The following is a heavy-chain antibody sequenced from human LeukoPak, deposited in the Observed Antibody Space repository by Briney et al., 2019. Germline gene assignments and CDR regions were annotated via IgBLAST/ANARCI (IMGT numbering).Heavy chain of an antibody. CDR1: GDSVSSNSAA. V-gene: IGHV6-1*01. CDR2: TYYRSKWYN. D-gene: IGHD6-19*01. J-gene: IGHJ5*02. CDR3: ARDAVSSVAGTYGAAFDP. Sequence: SQTLSLTCAISGDSVSSNSAAWNWIRRSPSRGLEWLGRTYYRSKWYNDYAVSVKSRITINPDTSKNQFSLQLNSVTPEDTAVYYCARDAVSSVAGTYGAAFDPWGQGTLVTVSS.